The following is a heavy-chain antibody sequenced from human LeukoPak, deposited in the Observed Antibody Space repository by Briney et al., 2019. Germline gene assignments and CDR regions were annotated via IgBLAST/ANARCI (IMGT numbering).Heavy chain of an antibody. J-gene: IGHJ4*02. CDR3: ARSGCTNGVCYKDY. Sequence: SETLSLTCAVYGGSFSGYYWSWVRQPPGKGLEWIGEISHSRGTNYNPSLKSRVTISVDTSKNQFSLKLSSVTAADTAVYYCARSGCTNGVCYKDYWGQGTLVTVSS. CDR2: ISHSRGT. V-gene: IGHV4-34*01. CDR1: GGSFSGYY. D-gene: IGHD2-8*01.